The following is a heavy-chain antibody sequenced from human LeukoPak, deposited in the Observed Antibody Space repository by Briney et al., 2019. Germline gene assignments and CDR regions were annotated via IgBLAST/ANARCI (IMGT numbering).Heavy chain of an antibody. D-gene: IGHD1-26*01. J-gene: IGHJ4*02. V-gene: IGHV1-2*06. Sequence: ASVKVSCKASGYTFTGYYIHWVRQAPGQGLEWMGRISPNNGDTNYAQKFQGRVTMTRDTAISTVYMELSRLRSDDTAVYYCARRENDYWGQGTLVTVSS. CDR2: ISPNNGDT. CDR1: GYTFTGYY. CDR3: ARRENDY.